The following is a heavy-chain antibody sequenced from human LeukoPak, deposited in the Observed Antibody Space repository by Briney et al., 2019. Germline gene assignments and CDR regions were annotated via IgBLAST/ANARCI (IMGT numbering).Heavy chain of an antibody. Sequence: SETLSLTCTVSGGSISSYYWSWIRQPPGKGLEWIGYIYYSGSTNYNPSLKSRVTISIDTSKNQFSLKLSSVTAADTAVYYCARDLYRDYDFWSGHIYGMDVWGQGTTVTVSS. CDR1: GGSISSYY. V-gene: IGHV4-59*12. J-gene: IGHJ6*02. CDR3: ARDLYRDYDFWSGHIYGMDV. D-gene: IGHD3-3*01. CDR2: IYYSGST.